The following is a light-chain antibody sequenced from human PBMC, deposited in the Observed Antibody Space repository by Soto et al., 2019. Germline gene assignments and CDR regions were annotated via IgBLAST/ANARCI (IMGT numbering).Light chain of an antibody. CDR3: AAWDDSLSGREVV. V-gene: IGLV1-47*01. CDR1: SSNIGSNY. J-gene: IGLJ2*01. CDR2: RTY. Sequence: QSVLTQPPSVSGTPGQRVTISCSGSSSNIGSNYVYWYQQLPGTAPKLLIGRTYHRPSGVPDRFSGSQSGTSASLTISGLRSEDEADYYCAAWDDSLSGREVVFGGGTKLTVL.